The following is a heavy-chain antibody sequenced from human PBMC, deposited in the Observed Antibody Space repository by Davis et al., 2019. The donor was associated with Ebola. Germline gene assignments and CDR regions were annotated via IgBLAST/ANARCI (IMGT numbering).Heavy chain of an antibody. CDR3: ARGKSDFLLDWFDP. CDR1: GFTFSNYD. D-gene: IGHD2-21*02. V-gene: IGHV3-23*01. J-gene: IGHJ5*02. Sequence: GESLKISCAASGFTFSNYDMSWVRQVPGKGLEWVSTISASEGHTHYSDSVKGRLTISRDNSRDTLYLLMNSLRAEDTAIYYCARGKSDFLLDWFDPWGQGTLVTVSS. CDR2: ISASEGHT.